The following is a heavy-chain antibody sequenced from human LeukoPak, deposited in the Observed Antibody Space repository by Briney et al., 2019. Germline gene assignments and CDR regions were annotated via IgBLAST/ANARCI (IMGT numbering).Heavy chain of an antibody. J-gene: IGHJ6*03. V-gene: IGHV1-8*01. Sequence: ASVKVSCKASGYTFTSYDINWVRQATGQGLEWMGWMNANSGNTGYAQKFQGRVTMTRNTSISTAYMELSSLRSEDTAVYYCARSRSYSSPLYYYYYMDVWGKGTTVTVFS. CDR2: MNANSGNT. CDR1: GYTFTSYD. CDR3: ARSRSYSSPLYYYYYMDV. D-gene: IGHD6-13*01.